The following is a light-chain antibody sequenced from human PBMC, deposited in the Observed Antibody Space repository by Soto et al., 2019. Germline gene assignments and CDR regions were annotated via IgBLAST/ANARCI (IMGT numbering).Light chain of an antibody. CDR1: QSVSRSY. V-gene: IGKV3-20*01. CDR3: QQYGSSALT. J-gene: IGKJ4*01. Sequence: EFVLTQSPGTLSLSPGERATLSCRASQSVSRSYLAWYQQKPGQAPRLLIYGASSRATGIPDRFSGSGSGTDFTLTISRLEPEDFAVYYCQQYGSSALTFGGGTKVEIK. CDR2: GAS.